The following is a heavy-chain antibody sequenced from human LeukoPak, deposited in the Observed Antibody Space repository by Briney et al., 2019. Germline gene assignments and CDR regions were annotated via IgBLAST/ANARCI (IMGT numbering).Heavy chain of an antibody. V-gene: IGHV1-69*05. CDR2: IIPIFGTA. CDR1: GGTFSSYA. Sequence: SVKVSCKASGGTFSSYAISWVRQAPGQGLEWMGGIIPIFGTANYAQKFQGRVTITTDDSTSTAYMELSSLRSEDTAVYYCARGVSGSSPHFDYWGQGTLVTVSS. CDR3: ARGVSGSSPHFDY. J-gene: IGHJ4*02. D-gene: IGHD6-6*01.